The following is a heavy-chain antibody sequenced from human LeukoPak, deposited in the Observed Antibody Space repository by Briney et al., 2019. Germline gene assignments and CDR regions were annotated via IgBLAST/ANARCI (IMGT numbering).Heavy chain of an antibody. D-gene: IGHD5-18*01. Sequence: GESLKISCKGSGYSFSSYWIAWVRQMPGKGLEWMGIIYPGDSDTRYSPSFQGQVTISADKSISTAYLQWSSLKASDTAMYYCARHRGYSYGLSGWFDPWGQGTLVSVSS. CDR2: IYPGDSDT. J-gene: IGHJ5*02. CDR3: ARHRGYSYGLSGWFDP. V-gene: IGHV5-51*01. CDR1: GYSFSSYW.